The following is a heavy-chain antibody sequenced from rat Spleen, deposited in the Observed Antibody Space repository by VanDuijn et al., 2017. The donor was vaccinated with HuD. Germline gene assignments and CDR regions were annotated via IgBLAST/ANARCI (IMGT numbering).Heavy chain of an antibody. CDR1: GFSLTNYN. V-gene: IGHV2-41*01. D-gene: IGHD1-2*01. J-gene: IGHJ3*01. CDR3: TRDSSYLFAY. CDR2: IWITGGT. Sequence: QVQLKESGPGLVQPSQTLSLTCTVAGFSLTNYNVHWVRQPPGKGLEWMGVIWITGGTQYNSALKSRLSISRDTSKSQVFLKMNSLQTDDTGTYYCTRDSSYLFAYWGQGTLVTVSS.